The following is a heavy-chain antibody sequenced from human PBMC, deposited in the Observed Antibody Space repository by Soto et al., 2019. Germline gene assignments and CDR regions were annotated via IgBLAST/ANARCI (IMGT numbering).Heavy chain of an antibody. CDR2: ITADGGT. J-gene: IGHJ3*02. D-gene: IGHD2-15*01. Sequence: EVQVLESGGGLVQPGGSLRLSCEGSEFTVSGHAMTWIRQAPGKGPEWVSTITADGGTYYADSVKGRFAMSRDTSENTLYLQMNSLGAEDTAAYYCAPHVSCSGGSGKYDAFAILGQGTMVTVSS. CDR3: APHVSCSGGSGKYDAFAI. CDR1: EFTVSGHA. V-gene: IGHV3-23*01.